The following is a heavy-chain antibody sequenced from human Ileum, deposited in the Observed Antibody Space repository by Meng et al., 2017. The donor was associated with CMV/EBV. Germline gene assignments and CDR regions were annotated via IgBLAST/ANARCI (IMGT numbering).Heavy chain of an antibody. CDR1: GYTFSKYA. CDR3: ATEGFDY. Sequence: GGSLRLSCAASGYTFSKYALSWVRQSPGKGLEWVSIISNSGGITNYADSVRGRFTISRDNSQNTVYLQMSSLRAEDTAVYYCATEGFDYWGQGNLVTVSS. CDR2: ISNSGGIT. V-gene: IGHV3-23*01. J-gene: IGHJ4*02.